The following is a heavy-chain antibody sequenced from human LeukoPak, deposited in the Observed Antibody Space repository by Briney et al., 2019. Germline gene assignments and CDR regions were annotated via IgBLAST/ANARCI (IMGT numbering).Heavy chain of an antibody. V-gene: IGHV3-11*01. CDR1: GFTFSDYY. Sequence: GGSLRLSCAASGFTFSDYYMSWIRQAPGKGLDWVSYISSSGSTIYYADSVKGRFTISRDNAKNSLYLQMNSLRAEDTAVYYCAREGRRIAVAGYFDYWGQGTLVTVSS. CDR3: AREGRRIAVAGYFDY. D-gene: IGHD6-19*01. CDR2: ISSSGSTI. J-gene: IGHJ4*02.